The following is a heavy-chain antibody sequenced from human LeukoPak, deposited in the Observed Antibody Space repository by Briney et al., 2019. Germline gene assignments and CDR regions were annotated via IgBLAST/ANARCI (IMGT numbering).Heavy chain of an antibody. CDR3: AREGCSSTSCYSDY. CDR1: GGPISSYY. J-gene: IGHJ4*02. V-gene: IGHV4-59*12. CDR2: IYYSGST. D-gene: IGHD2-2*01. Sequence: SETLSLTCTVSGGPISSYYWSWIRQPPGKGLEWIGYIYYSGSTNYNPSLKSRVTISVDRSKNQFSLKLTSVTAADTAVYYCAREGCSSTSCYSDYWGQGTLVTVSS.